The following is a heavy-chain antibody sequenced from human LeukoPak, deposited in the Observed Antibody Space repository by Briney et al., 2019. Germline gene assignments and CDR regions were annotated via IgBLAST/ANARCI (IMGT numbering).Heavy chain of an antibody. D-gene: IGHD3-10*01. J-gene: IGHJ4*02. CDR3: ARDSITMVRGVRKYYFDY. V-gene: IGHV3-48*01. CDR2: ISSSSSTI. CDR1: GFTFSSYS. Sequence: GGSLRLSSAASGFTFSSYSMNWVRQAPGKGLECVSYISSSSSTIYYADSVKGRFTISRDNAKNSLYLQMNSLRAEDTAVYYCARDSITMVRGVRKYYFDYWGQGTLVTVSS.